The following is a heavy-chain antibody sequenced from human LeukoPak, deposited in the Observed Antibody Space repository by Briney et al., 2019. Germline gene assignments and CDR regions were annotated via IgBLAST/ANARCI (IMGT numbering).Heavy chain of an antibody. J-gene: IGHJ3*02. D-gene: IGHD1-26*01. V-gene: IGHV4-59*08. CDR3: ARLVRRYDAFDI. CDR2: IYYSGST. Sequence: SETLSLTCTVSGGSISSYYWSWIRQPPGKGLEWIGYIYYSGSTNYNPSLKSRVTISVDTSKNQFSLKLSSVTAADTAVYYCARLVRRYDAFDIWGQGTMVTVSS. CDR1: GGSISSYY.